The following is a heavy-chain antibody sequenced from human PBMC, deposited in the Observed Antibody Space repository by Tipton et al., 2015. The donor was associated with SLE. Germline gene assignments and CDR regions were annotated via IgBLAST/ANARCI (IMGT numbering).Heavy chain of an antibody. CDR3: ARGSYDSSGYYLPLDY. CDR1: GFTFDDYG. V-gene: IGHV4-34*01. J-gene: IGHJ4*02. Sequence: LRLSCAASGFTFDDYGMSWVRQSPGKGLEWIGEINHSGTTYYNPSLKSRVTISVDTSKNQFSLKLNSVTAADTAVYYCARGSYDSSGYYLPLDYWGQGTLVTVSS. D-gene: IGHD3-22*01. CDR2: INHSGTT.